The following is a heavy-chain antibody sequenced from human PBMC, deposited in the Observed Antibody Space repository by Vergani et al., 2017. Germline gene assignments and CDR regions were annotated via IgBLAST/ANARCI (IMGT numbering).Heavy chain of an antibody. J-gene: IGHJ6*04. CDR3: ASRDITIFRVFIIRGYYYYGMDV. CDR2: IIPIFGTA. V-gene: IGHV1-69*01. D-gene: IGHD3-3*01. CDR1: GGTFSSYA. Sequence: QVQLVQSGAEVKKPGSSVKVSCKASGGTFSSYAISWVRQAPGQGLEWLGGIIPIFGTANYEQKFQGRVTITADESTSTAYMELSSLRSEDTAVYYCASRDITIFRVFIIRGYYYYGMDVWGEGTTVTVSS.